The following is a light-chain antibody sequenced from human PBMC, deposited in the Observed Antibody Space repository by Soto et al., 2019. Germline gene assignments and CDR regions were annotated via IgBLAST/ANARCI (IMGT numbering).Light chain of an antibody. CDR3: MQSTQLPPT. V-gene: IGKV2D-29*02. CDR1: QSLLHITGETF. J-gene: IGKJ5*01. CDR2: VVS. Sequence: DIVIRQGPLSLSVTLGQPASISCKSSQSLLHITGETFLFWYLQKPGQSPQLLIYVVSTRVSGVPDRFSGSGSGTDFTLEISRVETDDVGIYYCMQSTQLPPTFGQGTRLEIK.